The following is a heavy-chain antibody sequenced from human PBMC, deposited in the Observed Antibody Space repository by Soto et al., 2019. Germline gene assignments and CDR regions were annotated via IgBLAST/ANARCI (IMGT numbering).Heavy chain of an antibody. CDR2: ISWNSGSI. D-gene: IGHD4-17*01. J-gene: IGHJ6*03. CDR1: GFTFDDYA. CDR3: VSTGYYCSYYMDV. Sequence: EVQLVESGGGLVQPGRSLRLSCAASGFTFDDYAMHWVRQAPGKGLEWVSGISWNSGSIGYADSVKGRFTISRDNAKNSLYVQMNGLRAEDTALYYCVSTGYYCSYYMDVWGKGTTVTVSS. V-gene: IGHV3-9*01.